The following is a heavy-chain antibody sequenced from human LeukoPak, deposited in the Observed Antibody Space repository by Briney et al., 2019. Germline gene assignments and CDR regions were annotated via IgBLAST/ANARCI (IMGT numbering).Heavy chain of an antibody. CDR1: GGSISSYY. CDR2: IYYSGST. J-gene: IGHJ5*02. Sequence: SETLSLTCTVSGGSISSYYWSWIRQPPGKGLEWIGYIYYSGSTNYNPSLKSRVTISVDTSKNQFSLKLSTVTAADTAVYYCARDNSVRDEAWWFNPWGQGTLVTVSS. CDR3: ARDNSVRDEAWWFNP. V-gene: IGHV4-59*01. D-gene: IGHD5-24*01.